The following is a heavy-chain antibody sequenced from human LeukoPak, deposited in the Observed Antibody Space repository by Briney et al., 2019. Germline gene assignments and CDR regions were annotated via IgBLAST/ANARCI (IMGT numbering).Heavy chain of an antibody. Sequence: ASVKVSCKASGGTFSSYAISWVRQAPGQGLEWMGGIIPIFGTANYAQKFQGRVTITADESTSTAYMELSSLRSDDTAVYYCATEIGGGPYYFDSWGQGTLVTVSS. CDR3: ATEIGGGPYYFDS. CDR2: IIPIFGTA. CDR1: GGTFSSYA. D-gene: IGHD2/OR15-2a*01. V-gene: IGHV1-69*13. J-gene: IGHJ4*02.